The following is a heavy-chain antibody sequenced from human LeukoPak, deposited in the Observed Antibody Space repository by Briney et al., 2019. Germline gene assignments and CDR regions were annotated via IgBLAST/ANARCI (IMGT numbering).Heavy chain of an antibody. CDR3: ARDQNKYDSSGYYYYQYGMDV. D-gene: IGHD3-22*01. Sequence: SETLSLTCTVSGGSISSGDYYWTWIRQPPGKGLEWIEYIYYSGNTHYNPSLKSRVSISVDTAKNQFSLNLSSVTAAGTAVYYCARDQNKYDSSGYYYYQYGMDVWGQGTTVTVSS. CDR2: IYYSGNT. V-gene: IGHV4-30-4*01. J-gene: IGHJ6*02. CDR1: GGSISSGDYY.